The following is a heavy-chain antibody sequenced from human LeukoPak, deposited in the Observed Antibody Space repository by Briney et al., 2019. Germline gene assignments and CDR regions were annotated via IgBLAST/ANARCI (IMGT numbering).Heavy chain of an antibody. CDR2: IYSSGTT. CDR1: GASMSNYF. J-gene: IGHJ3*02. CDR3: ARATDSSVNTAFD. Sequence: SETLSLTCSVSGASMSNYFWNWIRQSAGKGLEWIGRIYSSGTTDYNPSLKSRVTLSVDMSKNQFSLKLKSVTAAGTAVYYCARATDSSVNTAFD. D-gene: IGHD3-22*01. V-gene: IGHV4-4*07.